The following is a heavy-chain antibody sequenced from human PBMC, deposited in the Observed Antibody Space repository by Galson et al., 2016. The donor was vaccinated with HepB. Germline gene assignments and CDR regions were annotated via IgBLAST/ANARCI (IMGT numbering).Heavy chain of an antibody. CDR2: VSGTGANT. CDR3: ARDGYNHVPLGY. CDR1: GFTLSAYA. V-gene: IGHV3-23*01. D-gene: IGHD5-18*01. Sequence: SLRLSCAASGFTLSAYAMNWVRQAPGKGLEWVSSVSGTGANTYHAESVKGRFTISRDNSKNTLYLQMNSLTAADTAVYYCARDGYNHVPLGYWGPGTLVTVSS. J-gene: IGHJ4*02.